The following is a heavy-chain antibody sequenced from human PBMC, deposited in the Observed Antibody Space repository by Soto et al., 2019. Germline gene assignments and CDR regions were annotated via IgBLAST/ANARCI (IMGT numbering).Heavy chain of an antibody. Sequence: QVQLQESGPGLVKPSQTLSLTCTVSGGSISSGGYYWSWIRQHPGKGLEWIGYIYYSGSTYYNPSLMSRVTISVDTSKNRFSLKLSSVTASDTAVYYRARWPQLEPRFDYWGQGTLVPVSS. CDR2: IYYSGST. D-gene: IGHD1-1*01. CDR3: ARWPQLEPRFDY. J-gene: IGHJ4*02. CDR1: GGSISSGGYY. V-gene: IGHV4-31*03.